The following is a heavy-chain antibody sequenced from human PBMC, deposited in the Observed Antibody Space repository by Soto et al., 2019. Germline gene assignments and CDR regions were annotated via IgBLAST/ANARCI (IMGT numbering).Heavy chain of an antibody. V-gene: IGHV3-30*03. CDR2: ISYDGSNK. D-gene: IGHD5-12*01. CDR1: GFTFSSYG. Sequence: QPGGSLRLSCAASGFTFSSYGMHWVRQAPGKGLEWVAVISYDGSNKYYADSVKGRFTISRDNSKNTLYLQMNSLRAEDTAVYYCAISGRWLQFYYGMDVWGQGTTVTVSS. CDR3: AISGRWLQFYYGMDV. J-gene: IGHJ6*02.